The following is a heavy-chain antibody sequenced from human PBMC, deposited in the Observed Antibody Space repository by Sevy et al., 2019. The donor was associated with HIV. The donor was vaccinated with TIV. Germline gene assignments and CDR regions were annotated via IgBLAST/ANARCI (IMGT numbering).Heavy chain of an antibody. V-gene: IGHV3-21*01. CDR1: GFTFSSYS. J-gene: IGHJ3*02. Sequence: GGSLRLSCAASGFTFSSYSMNWVRQAPGKGLEWVSSITNRSSYIYYADSVKGRFTISRDNAKNSLYLQMNSLRAEDSAVYYCARSWEQQLHDALDIWGQGTMVTVSS. CDR3: ARSWEQQLHDALDI. CDR2: ITNRSSYI. D-gene: IGHD6-13*01.